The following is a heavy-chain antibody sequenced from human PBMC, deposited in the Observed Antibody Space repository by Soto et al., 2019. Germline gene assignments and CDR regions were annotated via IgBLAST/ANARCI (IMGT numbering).Heavy chain of an antibody. CDR2: IYPGDSDT. Sequence: GESLKISCKGSGYSFTSYWIGWVRQMPGKGLEWMGIIYPGDSDTRYSPSFQGQVTISANKSISTAYLQWSSLKASDTAMYYCARASAPLGYCSGGSCYSDAFDIWGQGTMVTVSS. CDR3: ARASAPLGYCSGGSCYSDAFDI. J-gene: IGHJ3*02. CDR1: GYSFTSYW. V-gene: IGHV5-51*01. D-gene: IGHD2-15*01.